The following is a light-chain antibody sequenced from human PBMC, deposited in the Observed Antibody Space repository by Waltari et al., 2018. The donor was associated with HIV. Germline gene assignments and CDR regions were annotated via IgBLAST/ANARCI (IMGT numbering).Light chain of an antibody. CDR3: QQYYSTPIT. Sequence: DIVITQSPDSLAVFLGARATINCKSSHSVLYTSNSNNYLAWYQQKPGQPPKLLIYWASTRESGVPDRFSGSGSGTEFTLTISSLQAEDVAVYYCQQYYSTPITFGQGTRLEIK. CDR1: HSVLYTSNSNNY. J-gene: IGKJ5*01. CDR2: WAS. V-gene: IGKV4-1*01.